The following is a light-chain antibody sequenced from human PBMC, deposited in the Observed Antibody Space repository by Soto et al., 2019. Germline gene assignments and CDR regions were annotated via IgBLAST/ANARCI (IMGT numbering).Light chain of an antibody. CDR2: EGI. V-gene: IGLV2-23*01. J-gene: IGLJ3*02. CDR1: GSDIGTYHL. Sequence: QSVLTQPASVSGSPGQSITISCTGTGSDIGTYHLVSWYQQHPGEAPKLMIYEGIKRPSGVSTRFSGSKSGNTASLTISGLQSEDETDYFCCSYAGGGTWVFGGGTKVTVL. CDR3: CSYAGGGTWV.